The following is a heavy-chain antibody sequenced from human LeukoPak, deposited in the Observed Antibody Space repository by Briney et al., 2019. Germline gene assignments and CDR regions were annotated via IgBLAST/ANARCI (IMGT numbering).Heavy chain of an antibody. J-gene: IGHJ4*02. Sequence: ASVKVSCKASGYTFTGYYMHWVRQAPGQGLEWMGWINPNSGGTNYAQKFQGRVTMTRDTSISTAYMELSRLRSDDTAVYYCARGRMVRGVMDYFDYWGQGTLVTVSS. CDR2: INPNSGGT. CDR1: GYTFTGYY. CDR3: ARGRMVRGVMDYFDY. D-gene: IGHD3-10*01. V-gene: IGHV1-2*02.